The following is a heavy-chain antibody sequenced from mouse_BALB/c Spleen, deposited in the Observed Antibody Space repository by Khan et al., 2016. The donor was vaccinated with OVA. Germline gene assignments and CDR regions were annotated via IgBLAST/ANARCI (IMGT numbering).Heavy chain of an antibody. CDR3: ARWFDGYSSLYAMDY. D-gene: IGHD2-3*01. V-gene: IGHV2-6*02. J-gene: IGHJ4*01. CDR2: IWSDGST. CDR1: GFSLTNYG. Sequence: VKLVESGPGLVAPSQSLSITCTVSGFSLTNYGVHWVRQPPGKGLEWLVVIWSDGSTNYNSVLKSRLSISKDNSKSQVFLKMNSLQTDDTAIYXCARWFDGYSSLYAMDYWGQGTSVTVSS.